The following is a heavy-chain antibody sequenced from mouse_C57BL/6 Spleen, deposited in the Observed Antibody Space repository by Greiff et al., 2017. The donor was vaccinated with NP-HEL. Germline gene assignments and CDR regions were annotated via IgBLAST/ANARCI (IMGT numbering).Heavy chain of an antibody. D-gene: IGHD4-1*01. V-gene: IGHV1-7*01. CDR2: INPSSGYT. Sequence: QVQLQQSGAELAKPGASVKLSCKASGYTFTSYWMHWVKQRPGQGLEWIGYINPSSGYTKYNQKFKDKATLTADKSSSTDYMQLSSLTYEDSAVYYCARLTGTRDWYFDVWGTGTTVTVSS. CDR1: GYTFTSYW. CDR3: ARLTGTRDWYFDV. J-gene: IGHJ1*03.